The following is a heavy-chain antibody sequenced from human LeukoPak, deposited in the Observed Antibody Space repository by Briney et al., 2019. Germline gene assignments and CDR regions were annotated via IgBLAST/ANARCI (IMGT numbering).Heavy chain of an antibody. Sequence: ASVKVSCKASGYTFTSYYMHWARQAPGQGLEWMGIVNPSGGSTSYAQKFQGRVTMTRDTSTSTVYMELSSLRSEDTAVYYCARDCSSTSCYMDWGQGTLVTVSS. V-gene: IGHV1-46*01. CDR2: VNPSGGST. CDR1: GYTFTSYY. CDR3: ARDCSSTSCYMD. J-gene: IGHJ4*02. D-gene: IGHD2-2*02.